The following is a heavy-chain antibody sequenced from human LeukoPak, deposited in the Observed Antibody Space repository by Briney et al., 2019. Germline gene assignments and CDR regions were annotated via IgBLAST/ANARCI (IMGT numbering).Heavy chain of an antibody. CDR1: GGTFISYA. Sequence: GASVKVSCKASGGTFISYAISWVGQAPGQGLEWMGGIIPIFGTANYAQKFQGRVTMTRDTSTSTAYTELSSLKSEDTAVYYCVRVRDGYNDAYDIWGQGTMVTITS. CDR3: VRVRDGYNDAYDI. D-gene: IGHD5-24*01. J-gene: IGHJ3*02. CDR2: IIPIFGTA. V-gene: IGHV1-69*05.